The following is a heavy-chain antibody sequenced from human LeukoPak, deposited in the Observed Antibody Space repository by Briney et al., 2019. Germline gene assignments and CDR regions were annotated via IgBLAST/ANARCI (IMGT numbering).Heavy chain of an antibody. D-gene: IGHD6-19*01. CDR3: ARVQQWLAPDY. CDR2: ISSSSSYI. V-gene: IGHV3-21*01. Sequence: GGSLRLSCAASGFTFSSYSMNWVRQAPGRGLEWVSSISSSSSYIYYADSVKGRLTISRDNAKNSLYLQMNSLRAEDTAVYYCARVQQWLAPDYWGQGTLVTVSS. CDR1: GFTFSSYS. J-gene: IGHJ4*02.